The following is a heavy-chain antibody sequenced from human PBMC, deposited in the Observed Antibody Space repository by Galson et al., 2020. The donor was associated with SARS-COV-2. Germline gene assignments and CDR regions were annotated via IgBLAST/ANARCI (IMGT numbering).Heavy chain of an antibody. J-gene: IGHJ4*02. CDR3: ARQYNALSGASDH. CDR1: GFSLSTRGMC. V-gene: IGHV2-70*11. CDR2: LDWDDDK. D-gene: IGHD1-20*01. Sequence: SGPTMVSPTPTLTLACTFSGFSLSTRGMCVNWIRQLPAKALEWLAGLDWDDDKYYSTSLKTRLTISKDTSKNQVGLIMTNMDPMDTATYYCARQYNALSGASDHWGQGTLVTVSS.